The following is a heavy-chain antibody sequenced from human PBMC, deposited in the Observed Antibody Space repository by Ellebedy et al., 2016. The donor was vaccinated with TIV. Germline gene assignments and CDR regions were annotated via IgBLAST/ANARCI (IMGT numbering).Heavy chain of an antibody. CDR3: ARHGLAKQQLVQLNY. Sequence: KVSXXGSGYSFTSYWISWVRQMPGKGLEWMGRIDPSDSYTNYSPSFQGHVTISADKSISTAYLQWSSLKASDTAMYYCARHGLAKQQLVQLNYWGQGTLVTVSS. D-gene: IGHD6-13*01. CDR1: GYSFTSYW. J-gene: IGHJ4*02. CDR2: IDPSDSYT. V-gene: IGHV5-10-1*01.